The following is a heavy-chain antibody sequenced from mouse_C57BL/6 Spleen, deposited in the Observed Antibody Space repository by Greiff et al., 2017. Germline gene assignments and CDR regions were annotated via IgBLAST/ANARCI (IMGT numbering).Heavy chain of an antibody. V-gene: IGHV1-80*01. J-gene: IGHJ3*01. Sequence: VQRVESGAELVKPGASVKISCKASGYAFSSYWMNWVKQRPGKGLEWIGQIYPGDGDTNYNGKFKGKATLTAENSSSTAYMQLISLISEDSSVYCCARYGSSKAWFAYWGQGTLVTVSA. CDR2: IYPGDGDT. D-gene: IGHD1-1*01. CDR1: GYAFSSYW. CDR3: ARYGSSKAWFAY.